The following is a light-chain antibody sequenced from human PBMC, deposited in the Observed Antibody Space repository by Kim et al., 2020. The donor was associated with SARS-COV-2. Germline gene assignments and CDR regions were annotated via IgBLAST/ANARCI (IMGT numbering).Light chain of an antibody. V-gene: IGLV1-47*01. J-gene: IGLJ2*01. CDR1: SSNIGSNY. Sequence: GERVTISCSGSSSNIGSNYVYWYQQLPGTAPQLLIYRNNQRPSGVPDRFSGSKSGTSASLAISGLRSEDEADYYCAAWDDSLSGRVFGGGTKLTVL. CDR3: AAWDDSLSGRV. CDR2: RNN.